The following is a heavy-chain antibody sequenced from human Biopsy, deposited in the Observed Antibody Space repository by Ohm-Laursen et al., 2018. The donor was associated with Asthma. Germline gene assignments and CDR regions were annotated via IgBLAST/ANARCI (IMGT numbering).Heavy chain of an antibody. CDR3: ARAVDYSHYYGIDV. Sequence: ASVKVSCKTSGYTFNSVGITWVRQAPGQGLEWMGWISVYNGNTKVAQKLQDRVTMIADTSTSTAYMELRSLRSDDTAVYFCARAVDYSHYYGIDVWGQGTTVTVS. CDR1: GYTFNSVG. CDR2: ISVYNGNT. V-gene: IGHV1-18*01. J-gene: IGHJ6*02. D-gene: IGHD3-10*01.